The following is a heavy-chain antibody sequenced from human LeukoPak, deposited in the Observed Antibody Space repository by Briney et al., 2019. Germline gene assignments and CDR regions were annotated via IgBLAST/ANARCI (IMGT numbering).Heavy chain of an antibody. CDR2: INTNTGNP. Sequence: ASVKVSCKASGYTLSSYAMNWVRQAPGQGLEWMGWINTNTGNPTYAQGFTGRFVFSLDTSVSTAYLQISSLKAEDTAVYYCARTYVDTAMVPYFDYWGQGTLVTVSS. J-gene: IGHJ4*02. V-gene: IGHV7-4-1*02. CDR3: ARTYVDTAMVPYFDY. D-gene: IGHD5-18*01. CDR1: GYTLSSYA.